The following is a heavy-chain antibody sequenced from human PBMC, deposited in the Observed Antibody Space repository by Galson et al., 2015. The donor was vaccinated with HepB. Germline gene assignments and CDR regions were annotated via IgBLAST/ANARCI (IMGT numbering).Heavy chain of an antibody. CDR1: GFTFSSYA. CDR2: ISSNGGST. V-gene: IGHV3-64D*06. D-gene: IGHD3-22*01. CDR3: VKGFDSSGYYGLDY. Sequence: SLRLSCAASGFTFSSYAMHWVRQAPGKGLEYVSAISSNGGSTYYADSVKGRFTISRDNSKNTLYLQMSSLRAEDTAVYYCVKGFDSSGYYGLDYWGQGTLVTVSS. J-gene: IGHJ4*02.